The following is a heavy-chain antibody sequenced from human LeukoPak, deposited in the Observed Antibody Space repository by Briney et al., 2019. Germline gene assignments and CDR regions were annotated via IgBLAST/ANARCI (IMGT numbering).Heavy chain of an antibody. CDR2: INPHSGGT. J-gene: IGHJ3*02. CDR1: GYNYRDYY. CDR3: ARVNRFFEITHPTAYDI. V-gene: IGHV1-2*02. Sequence: ASVKVSCKASGYNYRDYYIHWVRHAPGQGREWMGWINPHSGGTRYAPKFQGRVTMSSDTAINTAYMELRRLRSYDTAVFYCARVNRFFEITHPTAYDIWGQGTRVTVSS. D-gene: IGHD3-3*01.